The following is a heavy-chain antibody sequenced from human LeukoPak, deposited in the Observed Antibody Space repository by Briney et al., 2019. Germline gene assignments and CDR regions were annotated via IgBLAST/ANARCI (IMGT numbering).Heavy chain of an antibody. CDR2: IYSSGST. D-gene: IGHD3-10*01. CDR3: ARALYGSGSPSDY. J-gene: IGHJ4*02. CDR1: GGSVSSYH. V-gene: IGHV4-59*08. Sequence: SETLSLTCTVSGGSVSSYHWSWIRQPPGKGLEWIGCIYSSGSTVYNPSLKSRVSISVDTSKNQFSLKLTSVTAADTAVYYCARALYGSGSPSDYWGQGTLVTVSS.